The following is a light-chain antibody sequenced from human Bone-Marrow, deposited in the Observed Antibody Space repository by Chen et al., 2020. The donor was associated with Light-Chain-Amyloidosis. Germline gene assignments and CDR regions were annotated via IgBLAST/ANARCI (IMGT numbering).Light chain of an antibody. V-gene: IGLV2-14*03. CDR1: SSDVGGYNY. CDR3: SSYTRSSTWL. CDR2: DVS. J-gene: IGLJ3*02. Sequence: QSALTQPASVSGSPGQSITISCTGTSSDVGGYNYVSWYQQHPGTAPKLVIFDVSYRPSGISNRFSGCKSGNTASLTISGLQAEDEADYYCSSYTRSSTWLFGGGTRLTVL.